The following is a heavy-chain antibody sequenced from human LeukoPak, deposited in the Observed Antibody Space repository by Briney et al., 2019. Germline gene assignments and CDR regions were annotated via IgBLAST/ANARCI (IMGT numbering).Heavy chain of an antibody. CDR1: GFTFSSYW. D-gene: IGHD5-18*01. Sequence: GGSLRLSCAASGFTFSSYWMSWVRQAPGKGLKWVANIKQDGSEEYYVDSVKGRFTISRDNAKKSLYLEMNSLRAEDTAVYYCATGASRLQIWFFDPWGQGTLVTVSS. CDR2: IKQDGSEE. CDR3: ATGASRLQIWFFDP. V-gene: IGHV3-7*01. J-gene: IGHJ5*02.